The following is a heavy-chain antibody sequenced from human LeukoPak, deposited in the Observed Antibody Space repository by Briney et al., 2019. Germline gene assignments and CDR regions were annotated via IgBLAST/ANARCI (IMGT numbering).Heavy chain of an antibody. J-gene: IGHJ4*02. CDR1: GVSISSGSNY. D-gene: IGHD1-26*01. CDR2: IYTSGST. Sequence: SETLTLTCTASGVSISSGSNYWSWIRQPAGQGLEWIGRIYTSGSTNYNPSLKSRVTISVDTSKNQFSLKLSSVTAADTAVYYCARGMRSYPFDYWGQGTLVTVSS. CDR3: ARGMRSYPFDY. V-gene: IGHV4-61*02.